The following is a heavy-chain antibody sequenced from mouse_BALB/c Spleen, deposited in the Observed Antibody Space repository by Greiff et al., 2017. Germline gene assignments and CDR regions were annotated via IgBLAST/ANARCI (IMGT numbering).Heavy chain of an antibody. Sequence: VQLQQSGPELVKPGASVKVSCKASGYAFTSYNMYWVKQSHGKSLEWIGYIDPYNGGTSYNQKFKGKATLTVDKSSSTAYMHLTSLTSEDSAVYYCVYDGYYGYWGQGTTLTVSS. CDR3: VYDGYYGY. J-gene: IGHJ2*01. CDR2: IDPYNGGT. CDR1: GYAFTSYN. D-gene: IGHD2-3*01. V-gene: IGHV1S135*01.